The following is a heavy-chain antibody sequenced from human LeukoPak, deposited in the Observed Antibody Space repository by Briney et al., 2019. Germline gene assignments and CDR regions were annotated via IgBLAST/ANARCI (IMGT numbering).Heavy chain of an antibody. D-gene: IGHD1-26*01. V-gene: IGHV1-18*01. Sequence: GASVKVSCKASGYTFTSYGISWGRQGPGQGLEWVGWIGAYNGNTNYAQKPQGRVTMTTDTSMSTAYMELRSLRSDDTAVYYCARDQAFSGSYGKAPFLFDYWGQGTLVTVSS. CDR2: IGAYNGNT. J-gene: IGHJ4*02. CDR3: ARDQAFSGSYGKAPFLFDY. CDR1: GYTFTSYG.